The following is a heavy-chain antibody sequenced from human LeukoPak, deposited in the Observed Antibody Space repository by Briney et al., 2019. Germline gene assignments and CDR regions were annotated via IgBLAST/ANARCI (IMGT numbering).Heavy chain of an antibody. CDR3: ARDGEYYDFWSGYYAGVPNWFDP. Sequence: ASVKVSCKASGYTFTSYYMHWVRQAPGQGLEWMGIINPSGGSTSYAQKFQGRVTMTRDTSTSTVYMELSSLRSEDTAVYSCARDGEYYDFWSGYYAGVPNWFDPWGQGTLVTVSS. J-gene: IGHJ5*02. V-gene: IGHV1-46*01. CDR1: GYTFTSYY. D-gene: IGHD3-3*01. CDR2: INPSGGST.